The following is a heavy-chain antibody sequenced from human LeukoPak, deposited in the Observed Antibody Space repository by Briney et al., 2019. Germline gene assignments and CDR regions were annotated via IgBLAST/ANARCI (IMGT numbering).Heavy chain of an antibody. D-gene: IGHD3-10*01. V-gene: IGHV3-23*01. J-gene: IGHJ4*02. CDR1: GFTFSSYA. CDR3: AKDQRDGITMVRGVTPSFDY. CDR2: ISGSGGST. Sequence: PGGSLRLSCAASGFTFSSYAMSWVRQAPGKGLEWVSAISGSGGSTYYADSVKGRFTISRDNSKNTLYLQMNSLRAEDTAVYYCAKDQRDGITMVRGVTPSFDYWGQGTLVTVSS.